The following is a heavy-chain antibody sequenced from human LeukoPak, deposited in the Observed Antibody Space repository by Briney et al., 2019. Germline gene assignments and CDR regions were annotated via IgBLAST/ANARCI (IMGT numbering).Heavy chain of an antibody. CDR3: ARDCEKYCSRDPPDY. D-gene: IGHD2-21*02. CDR1: GFTFSDYW. J-gene: IGHJ4*02. V-gene: IGHV3-7*01. CDR2: IKQDGSEI. Sequence: GGSLRLSCTASGFTFSDYWMSWVRQSPGKGLAWVANIKQDGSEIYYVDSVKSRFTVSRDDAKNSLYLQMNSLRVEDTAVYYCARDCEKYCSRDPPDYWGQGTLVTVSS.